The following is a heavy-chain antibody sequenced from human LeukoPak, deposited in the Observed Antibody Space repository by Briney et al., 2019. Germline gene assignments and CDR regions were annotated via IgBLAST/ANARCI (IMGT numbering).Heavy chain of an antibody. CDR1: GYTFTSYD. Sequence: GASVKVSCKASGYTFTSYDINWVRQAPGQGLEWMGWMNPNSGNTGYAQKFQGRVTMTRNTSKSTAYMELSSLRSEDTAVYYCARASLYYDFWSGYYNYYYYYMDVWGKGTTVTVSS. J-gene: IGHJ6*03. CDR3: ARASLYYDFWSGYYNYYYYYMDV. V-gene: IGHV1-8*01. CDR2: MNPNSGNT. D-gene: IGHD3-3*01.